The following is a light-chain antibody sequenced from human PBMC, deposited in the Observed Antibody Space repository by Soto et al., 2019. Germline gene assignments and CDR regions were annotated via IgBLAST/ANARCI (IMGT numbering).Light chain of an antibody. CDR2: EVS. V-gene: IGLV2-8*01. CDR3: SSYASSNNLV. CDR1: SNDVGGYNY. J-gene: IGLJ2*01. Sequence: QSALTQPPSASGSPGQSVTISCTGTSNDVGGYNYVSWYQQHPGKAPKLMIYEVSKRPSGVPDRFSGSKSGSTASLTVSGLQAEDEADYYCSSYASSNNLVFGGGTKVTVL.